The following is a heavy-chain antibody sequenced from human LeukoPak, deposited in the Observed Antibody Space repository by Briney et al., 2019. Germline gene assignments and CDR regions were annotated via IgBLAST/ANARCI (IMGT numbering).Heavy chain of an antibody. J-gene: IGHJ5*02. V-gene: IGHV3-11*04. CDR1: GFTFSDYY. CDR2: ISSSGSTI. Sequence: GESLKISCAASGFTFSDYYMSRIRQAPGKGLEWVSYISSSGSTIYYADSVKGRFTISRDNAKNSLYLQMNSLRAEDTAVYYCARGANYDFWEDNWFDPWGQGTLVTVSS. CDR3: ARGANYDFWEDNWFDP. D-gene: IGHD3-3*01.